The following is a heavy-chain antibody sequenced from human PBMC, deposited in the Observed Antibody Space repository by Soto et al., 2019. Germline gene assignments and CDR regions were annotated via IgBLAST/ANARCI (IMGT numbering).Heavy chain of an antibody. CDR3: AKERAVAGFDY. J-gene: IGHJ4*02. Sequence: EVQLLESGGGLVQPGGSLRLSCAASGSTFSSYAMSWVRQAPGKGLEWVSTIRGSGSSTYYADSVKGRFTISRDNSKNTLDLQRNSLRAEDTAVYYCAKERAVAGFDYWGQGTLVTVSS. CDR2: IRGSGSST. D-gene: IGHD6-19*01. V-gene: IGHV3-23*01. CDR1: GSTFSSYA.